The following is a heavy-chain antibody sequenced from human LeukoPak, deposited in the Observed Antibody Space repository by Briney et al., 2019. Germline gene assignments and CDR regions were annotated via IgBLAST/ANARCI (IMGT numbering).Heavy chain of an antibody. J-gene: IGHJ4*02. D-gene: IGHD5-24*01. V-gene: IGHV1-2*02. CDR1: GYTFTGYY. Sequence: ASVKLSCKASGYTFTGYYMHWVRQAPGQGLEWMGWINPNSGGTNYAQKFQGRVTMIRDTSISTAYMELSRLRSDDTAVYYCAKVEMATPTGDFDYWGQGSLVTVSS. CDR2: INPNSGGT. CDR3: AKVEMATPTGDFDY.